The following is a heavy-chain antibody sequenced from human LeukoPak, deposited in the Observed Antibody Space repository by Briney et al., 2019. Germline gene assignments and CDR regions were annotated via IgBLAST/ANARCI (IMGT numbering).Heavy chain of an antibody. D-gene: IGHD1-26*01. V-gene: IGHV3-23*01. CDR1: GFTVSSNY. CDR2: ISGGGGST. Sequence: GGSLRLSCAASGFTVSSNYMNWVRQAPGKGLEWVSTISGGGGSTYYADSVKGRFTISRDNSKNTLYLQVNSLRAEDTAVYYCAKGGKWDVTPFNYWGQGTLVTVSS. J-gene: IGHJ4*02. CDR3: AKGGKWDVTPFNY.